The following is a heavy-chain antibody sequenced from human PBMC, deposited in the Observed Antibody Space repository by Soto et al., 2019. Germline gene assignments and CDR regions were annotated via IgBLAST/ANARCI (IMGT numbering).Heavy chain of an antibody. Sequence: QVQLVQSGAEVKKPGASVKVSCKASGYTFTSYGISWVRQAPGQGLEWMGWISACNGNTNYAQKLQGRVTMTTDTSTSTAYMELRSLRSDDTAVYYCARVYSSSYYYYYGMDVWGQGTTVTVSS. D-gene: IGHD6-6*01. V-gene: IGHV1-18*04. J-gene: IGHJ6*02. CDR2: ISACNGNT. CDR1: GYTFTSYG. CDR3: ARVYSSSYYYYYGMDV.